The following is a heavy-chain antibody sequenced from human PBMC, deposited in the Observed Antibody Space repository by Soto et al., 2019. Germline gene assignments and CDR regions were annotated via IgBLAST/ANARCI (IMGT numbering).Heavy chain of an antibody. Sequence: QVQLQQWGAGPLRPLETLSLTCGVSGGSFSGYYWAWIRQSPGKGLEWIGEINDRGSINYNPSLKSRVSISVETSKNHYSLNLRSVPAAATAVYYCARESHDSLTGPPWVWYFDLWGRGTLVTVSS. CDR2: INDRGSI. J-gene: IGHJ2*01. D-gene: IGHD3-9*01. CDR3: ARESHDSLTGPPWVWYFDL. V-gene: IGHV4-34*01. CDR1: GGSFSGYY.